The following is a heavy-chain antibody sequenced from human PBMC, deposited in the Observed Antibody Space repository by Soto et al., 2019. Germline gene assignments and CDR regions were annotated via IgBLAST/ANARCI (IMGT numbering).Heavy chain of an antibody. CDR1: GFSFSSFA. Sequence: GGALRLSCAASGFSFSSFAMNWFRQAPGKGLEWVSIISGSADSTFYADSLKGLFTIFRDNSKSTLYLQINSLRAEDTAVYYCAKTRGAMIYAISVYGMDVWGQGTTVTVSS. CDR3: AKTRGAMIYAISVYGMDV. V-gene: IGHV3-23*01. J-gene: IGHJ6*02. CDR2: ISGSADST. D-gene: IGHD2-8*01.